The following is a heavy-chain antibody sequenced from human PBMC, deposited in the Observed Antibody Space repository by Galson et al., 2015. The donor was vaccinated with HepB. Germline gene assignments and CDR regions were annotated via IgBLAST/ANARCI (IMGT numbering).Heavy chain of an antibody. CDR2: INPNSGGT. D-gene: IGHD3-16*02. J-gene: IGHJ5*02. CDR1: GYTFTGYY. CDR3: ARDPIMITFGGVIVTFDP. Sequence: SVKVSCKASGYTFTGYYMHWVRQAPGQGLEWMGRINPNSGGTNYAQKFQGRVTMTRDTSISTAYMELSRLRSDDTAVYYCARDPIMITFGGVIVTFDPWGQGTLVTVSS. V-gene: IGHV1-2*06.